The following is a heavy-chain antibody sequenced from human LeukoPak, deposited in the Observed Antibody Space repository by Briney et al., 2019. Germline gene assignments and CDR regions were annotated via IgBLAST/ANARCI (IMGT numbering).Heavy chain of an antibody. CDR2: INPSGGST. CDR3: AREGGYPGAISGSYGVGY. V-gene: IGHV1-46*01. CDR1: GYTFTSYY. J-gene: IGHJ4*02. D-gene: IGHD3-10*01. Sequence: ASVKVSCKASGYTFTSYYMHWVRQAPGQGLEWMGIINPSGGSTSYAQKFQGRVTMTRDMSTRTVYMELSSLRSEDTAVYYCAREGGYPGAISGSYGVGYWGQGTLVTVSS.